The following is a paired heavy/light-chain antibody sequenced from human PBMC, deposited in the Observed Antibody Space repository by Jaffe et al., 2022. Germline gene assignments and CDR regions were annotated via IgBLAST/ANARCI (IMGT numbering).Light chain of an antibody. V-gene: IGKV2-29*02. CDR3: MQGIHLPMYT. CDR1: QSLLHSDGKTY. Sequence: DIVMTQTPLSLSVTPGQPASISCKSSQSLLHSDGKTYLYWYLQKPGQSPQLLIYEVSSRFSGVPDRFSGSGSGTDFTLKISRVEAEDVGVYYCMQGIHLPMYTFGQGTKLEIK. J-gene: IGKJ2*01. CDR2: EVS.
Heavy chain of an antibody. CDR1: GFTFSSYW. Sequence: EVQLVESGGGLVQPGGSLRLSCAASGFTFSSYWMHWVRQAPGKGLVWVSRINSDGSSTSYADSVKGRFTISRDNAKNTLYLQMNSLRAEDTAVYYCARAQEGLRYFDWLLYSGGARFDPWGQGTLVTVSS. J-gene: IGHJ5*02. D-gene: IGHD3-9*01. CDR2: INSDGSST. V-gene: IGHV3-74*01. CDR3: ARAQEGLRYFDWLLYSGGARFDP.